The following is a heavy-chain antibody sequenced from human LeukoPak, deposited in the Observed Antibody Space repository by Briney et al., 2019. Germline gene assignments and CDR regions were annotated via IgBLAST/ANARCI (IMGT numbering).Heavy chain of an antibody. CDR2: ISYDGSNK. CDR1: GFTFSSYW. V-gene: IGHV3-30*01. Sequence: TGGSLRLSCAASGFTFSSYWMHWVRQAPGKGLEWVAVISYDGSNKYYADSVKGRFTISRDNSKNTLYLQMNSLRAEDTAVYYCARGCLWGLPGCPRGSNWFDPWGQGTLVTVSS. D-gene: IGHD3-16*01. CDR3: ARGCLWGLPGCPRGSNWFDP. J-gene: IGHJ5*02.